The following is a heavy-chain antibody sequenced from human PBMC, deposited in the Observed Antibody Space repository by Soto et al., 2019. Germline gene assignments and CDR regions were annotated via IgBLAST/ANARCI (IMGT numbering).Heavy chain of an antibody. CDR1: GFTFSSYA. V-gene: IGHV3-23*01. CDR3: AKEAVAGTKGVYYYYGMDV. Sequence: EVQLLESGGGLVQPGGSLRLSCAASGFTFSSYAMSWVRQAPGKGLEWVSAISGSGGSTYYADSVKGRLTISRDNSKNTLYLQMNSLRAEDTAVYYCAKEAVAGTKGVYYYYGMDVWGQGTTVTVSS. J-gene: IGHJ6*02. D-gene: IGHD6-19*01. CDR2: ISGSGGST.